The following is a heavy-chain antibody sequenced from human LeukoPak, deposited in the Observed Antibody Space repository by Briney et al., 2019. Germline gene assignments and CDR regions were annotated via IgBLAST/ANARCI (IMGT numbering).Heavy chain of an antibody. CDR1: GSIFTNYW. Sequence: GESLKISCQVSGSIFTNYWIGWGRQMPGKGLESMGLIYPSDSDTTYSPSFQCQVTISAARSISTVYLQWSRLKASDTAMYYCARQSRDGSKNRGYYFDYWGQGTLVTVSS. CDR3: ARQSRDGSKNRGYYFDY. CDR2: IYPSDSDT. D-gene: IGHD3-10*01. J-gene: IGHJ4*02. V-gene: IGHV5-51*01.